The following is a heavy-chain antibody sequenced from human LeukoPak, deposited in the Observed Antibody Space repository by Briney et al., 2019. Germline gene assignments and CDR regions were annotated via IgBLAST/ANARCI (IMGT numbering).Heavy chain of an antibody. Sequence: GGSLRLSCTASGFTFSSHWMTWVRQPPGKGLEWVANIKEDGGVEYYVDSVKGRFTISRHNTKNALYLQMNNLRADDTAVYFCARDSRWLLDYWGQGTLITVSS. D-gene: IGHD6-19*01. V-gene: IGHV3-7*03. CDR3: ARDSRWLLDY. J-gene: IGHJ4*02. CDR1: GFTFSSHW. CDR2: IKEDGGVE.